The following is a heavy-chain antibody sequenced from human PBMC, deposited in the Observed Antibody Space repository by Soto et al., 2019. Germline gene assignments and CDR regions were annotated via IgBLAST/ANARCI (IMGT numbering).Heavy chain of an antibody. Sequence: QVQLQQRGAGLLKPSETLSLTCAVYGGSFSGYYWSWILQHPGKGLEWIGEINHSVSTNYNPSLKRRFTISVDTSKNQFSLKLSSVTAADTAVYYCARGRNWLQRNYFDYWCQGTLVTVSS. CDR2: INHSVST. D-gene: IGHD5-12*01. V-gene: IGHV4-34*01. J-gene: IGHJ4*02. CDR3: ARGRNWLQRNYFDY. CDR1: GGSFSGYY.